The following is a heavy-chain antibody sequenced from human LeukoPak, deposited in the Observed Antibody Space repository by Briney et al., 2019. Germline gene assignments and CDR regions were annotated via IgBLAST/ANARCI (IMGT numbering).Heavy chain of an antibody. CDR3: ARDGITIFGVVIPGYAFDI. J-gene: IGHJ3*02. V-gene: IGHV4-39*07. CDR1: GGSISINNYY. CDR2: IYYSGST. Sequence: PSETLSLTCTVSGGSISINNYYWDWIRQPPGKGLECIGTIYYSGSTYYNPSLKSRVTISVDTSKNQFSLKLNSVTAADTAVYYCARDGITIFGVVIPGYAFDIWGQGTMVTVSS. D-gene: IGHD3-3*01.